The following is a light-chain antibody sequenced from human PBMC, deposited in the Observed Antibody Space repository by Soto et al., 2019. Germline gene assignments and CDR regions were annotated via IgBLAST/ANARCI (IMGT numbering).Light chain of an antibody. Sequence: QSALTQPASVSGSPGQSITISCIGTSSDIGRYKYVSWYQQHPGKAPKLIIYDVNNRPSGVSNRFSGSKSGNTASLTISGLQVEDEGDYYCSSYTTTSSYVFGTGTKLTVL. CDR3: SSYTTTSSYV. V-gene: IGLV2-14*01. CDR1: SSDIGRYKY. CDR2: DVN. J-gene: IGLJ1*01.